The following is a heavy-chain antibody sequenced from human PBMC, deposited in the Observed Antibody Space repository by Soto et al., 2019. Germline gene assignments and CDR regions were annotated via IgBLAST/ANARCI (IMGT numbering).Heavy chain of an antibody. CDR2: ISAYKGNT. V-gene: IGHV1-18*03. Sequence: QVPLVQSGAEVKKPGASVKVSCKASGFTFTNYGITWVRQAPGQGLEWLGWISAYKGNTNYAQKFQGRVTMTTDTSTSTAYMELRSLRSDDMAVYYCASRSGQLPYYFDYWGQGTQVTVSA. J-gene: IGHJ4*02. CDR1: GFTFTNYG. D-gene: IGHD6-6*01. CDR3: ASRSGQLPYYFDY.